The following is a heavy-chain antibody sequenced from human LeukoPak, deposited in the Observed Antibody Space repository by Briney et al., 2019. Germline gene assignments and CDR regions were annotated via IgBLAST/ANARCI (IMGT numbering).Heavy chain of an antibody. CDR1: GFTFSSYG. CDR3: ARDQVSGDITLPFDY. J-gene: IGHJ4*02. D-gene: IGHD1-14*01. CDR2: ISYDGSNK. V-gene: IGHV3-30*03. Sequence: GGSLRLSCAASGFTFSSYGMHWVRQAPGKGLEWVAVISYDGSNKYYADSVKGRFTISRDNSKNTLYLQMNSLRAEDTAVYYCARDQVSGDITLPFDYWGQGTLVTVSS.